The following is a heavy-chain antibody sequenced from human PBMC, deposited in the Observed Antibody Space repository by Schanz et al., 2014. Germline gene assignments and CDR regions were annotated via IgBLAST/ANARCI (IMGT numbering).Heavy chain of an antibody. D-gene: IGHD3-3*01. Sequence: EVQLAESGGGLVQPGGSLRLSCAASGFTFSDAWMSWVRQAPGKGLEWVSSISTSGTYMYIADSLKGRLTISRDDAKKSMYLQMNNLRAEDTAVYYCVRDSFFAFDYWGQGTLVTVSS. CDR2: ISTSGTYM. J-gene: IGHJ4*02. CDR3: VRDSFFAFDY. CDR1: GFTFSDAW. V-gene: IGHV3-21*01.